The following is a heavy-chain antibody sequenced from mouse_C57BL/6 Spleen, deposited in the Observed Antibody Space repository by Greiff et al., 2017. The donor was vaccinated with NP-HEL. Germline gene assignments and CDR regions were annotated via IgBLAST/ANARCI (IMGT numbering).Heavy chain of an antibody. V-gene: IGHV1-69*01. CDR3: ARSADYYGSRYFDV. CDR2: IDPSDSYT. D-gene: IGHD1-1*01. J-gene: IGHJ1*03. CDR1: GYTFTSYW. Sequence: QVQLQQSGAELVMPGASVKLSCKASGYTFTSYWMHWVKQRPGQGLEWIGEIDPSDSYTNYNQKFKGKSTLTVDKSSSTAYMQLSSLTSEDSAVYYCARSADYYGSRYFDVWGTGTTVTVSS.